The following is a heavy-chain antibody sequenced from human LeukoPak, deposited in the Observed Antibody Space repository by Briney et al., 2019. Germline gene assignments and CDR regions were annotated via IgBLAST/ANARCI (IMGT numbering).Heavy chain of an antibody. J-gene: IGHJ6*02. D-gene: IGHD2-2*01. CDR1: GGTFSSYT. CDR3: AKDGVVVVATSVYYYYGMDV. V-gene: IGHV1-69*02. CDR2: IIPILNIT. Sequence: SVKVSCKASGGTFSSYTISWVRQAPGQGLEWMGRIIPILNITDYTQNFQGRVTLTADKSTSTAYMELSTLRSEDTAVYYCAKDGVVVVATSVYYYYGMDVWGQGTTVTVSS.